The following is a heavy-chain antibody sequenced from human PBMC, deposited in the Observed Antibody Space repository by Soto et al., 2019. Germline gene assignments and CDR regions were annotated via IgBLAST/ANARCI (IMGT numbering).Heavy chain of an antibody. CDR2: INQDGSKK. Sequence: GGSLRLSCAASGFTLGSYWMNWIRQAPGKGLEWVANINQDGSKKYFVDSVKGRFTISRDNAKNSVYLQMNILRAEDTAIYYCARAIAAAGAYWGQGTLVTVSS. CDR1: GFTLGSYW. CDR3: ARAIAAAGAY. V-gene: IGHV3-7*01. J-gene: IGHJ4*02. D-gene: IGHD6-13*01.